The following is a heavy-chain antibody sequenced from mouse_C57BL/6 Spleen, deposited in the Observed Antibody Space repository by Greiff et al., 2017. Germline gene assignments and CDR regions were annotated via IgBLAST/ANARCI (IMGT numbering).Heavy chain of an antibody. CDR1: GYTFTSYW. J-gene: IGHJ3*01. D-gene: IGHD2-4*01. CDR2: IDPSDSET. Sequence: QVQLQQPGAELVRPGSSVKLSCKASGYTFTSYWMHWVKQRPIQGLEWIGNIDPSDSETHYNQKFKDKATLTVDKSSSTAYMQLSSLTSEDSAVYYCARDYDYPAWFAYGGQGTLVTVSA. CDR3: ARDYDYPAWFAY. V-gene: IGHV1-52*01.